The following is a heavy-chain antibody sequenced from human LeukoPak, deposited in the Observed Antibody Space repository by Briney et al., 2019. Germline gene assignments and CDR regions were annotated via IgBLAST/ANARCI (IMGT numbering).Heavy chain of an antibody. CDR2: INHSGGT. CDR3: ARGKDYGDYYYYGMDV. CDR1: GGSFSGYY. J-gene: IGHJ6*02. V-gene: IGHV4-34*01. Sequence: PSETLSLTCAVYGGSFSGYYWSWIRQPPGKGLEWIGEINHSGGTNYNPSLKSRVTISVDTSKNQFSLKLSSVTAADTAVYYCARGKDYGDYYYYGMDVWGQGTTVTVSS. D-gene: IGHD4-17*01.